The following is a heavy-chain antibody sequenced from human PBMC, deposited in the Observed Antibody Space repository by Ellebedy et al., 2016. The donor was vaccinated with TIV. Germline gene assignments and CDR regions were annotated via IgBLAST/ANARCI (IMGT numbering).Heavy chain of an antibody. CDR1: RGTFSSYA. Sequence: SVKVSXKTSRGTFSSYAISWVRQAPGQGLEWMGGIIPIFGTANYAQKLQGRVTMTTDTSTSTAYMELRSLRSDDTAVYYCARADSSGWGGNDYWGQGTLVTVSS. CDR2: IIPIFGTA. CDR3: ARADSSGWGGNDY. J-gene: IGHJ4*02. V-gene: IGHV1-69*05. D-gene: IGHD6-19*01.